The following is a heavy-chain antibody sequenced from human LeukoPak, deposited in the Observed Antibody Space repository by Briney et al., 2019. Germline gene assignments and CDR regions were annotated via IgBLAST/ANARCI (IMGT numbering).Heavy chain of an antibody. Sequence: SETLSLTCTVSGGSISSCYWSWIRQPPGKGLEWIGYIYYSGSTNYNPSLKSRVTISVDTSKNQFSLKLSSVTAADTAVYYCARAWCSGGNCYSFDYWGQGTLVTVSS. V-gene: IGHV4-59*01. J-gene: IGHJ4*02. CDR1: GGSISSCY. D-gene: IGHD2-15*01. CDR2: IYYSGST. CDR3: ARAWCSGGNCYSFDY.